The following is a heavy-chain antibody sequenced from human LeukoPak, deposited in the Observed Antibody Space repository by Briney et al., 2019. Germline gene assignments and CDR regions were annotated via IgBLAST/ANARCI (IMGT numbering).Heavy chain of an antibody. V-gene: IGHV1-2*06. CDR3: ARDYSSGWYVY. D-gene: IGHD6-19*01. CDR2: INPYSGGT. CDR1: GYTFTDYY. Sequence: ASVKVSCKASGYTFTDYYMHWVRQAPGQRLEWMGRINPYSGGTNYAQKFQGRVTMTRDTSISTAYMEHSRLKSDDTAVYYCARDYSSGWYVYWGQGTLVTVSS. J-gene: IGHJ4*02.